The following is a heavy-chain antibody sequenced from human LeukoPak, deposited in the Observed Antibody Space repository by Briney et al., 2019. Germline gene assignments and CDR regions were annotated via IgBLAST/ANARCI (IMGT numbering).Heavy chain of an antibody. V-gene: IGHV1-8*01. CDR3: AREGVEYSRVYYYGMDV. J-gene: IGHJ6*02. CDR1: GYTFTSYE. Sequence: ASVKVSFKASGYTFTSYEINWVPQATGQGLEWMGWMNPNSGNTGYAQKFQGRVTMTRNTSISTAYMELSSLRSEDTAVYYCAREGVEYSRVYYYGMDVWGQGTTVTVSS. D-gene: IGHD6-6*01. CDR2: MNPNSGNT.